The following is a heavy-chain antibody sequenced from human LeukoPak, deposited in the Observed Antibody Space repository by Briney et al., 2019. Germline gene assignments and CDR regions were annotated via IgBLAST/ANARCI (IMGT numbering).Heavy chain of an antibody. CDR1: GFIFSDYY. V-gene: IGHV3-11*01. Sequence: GGSLRLSCAASGFIFSDYYMTWIRQAPGKGLEWVSYISSSDNIIHYADSVKGRFTISRDNAKNSLYLQMNSLRAEDTAVYYCARRAGGYSHPYDYWGQGVLVTVSS. J-gene: IGHJ4*02. CDR3: ARRAGGYSHPYDY. D-gene: IGHD4-23*01. CDR2: ISSSDNII.